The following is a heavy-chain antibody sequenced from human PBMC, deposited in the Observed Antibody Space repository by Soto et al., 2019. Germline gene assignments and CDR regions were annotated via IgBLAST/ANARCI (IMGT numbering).Heavy chain of an antibody. V-gene: IGHV1-18*01. D-gene: IGHD3-3*01. CDR1: GYRFETYA. CDR3: ARGHGVIIGAMDV. J-gene: IGHJ6*02. CDR2: TSSYNTDT. Sequence: QVQLVQSGGEVKKPGASVKVSCKSSGYRFETYAMNWVRQAPGQGLEWMGWTSSYNTDTFYADKFQDRVSMTTDTSTGTACMELRSLSSDDTAVYYCARGHGVIIGAMDVWGQGTAVTVSS.